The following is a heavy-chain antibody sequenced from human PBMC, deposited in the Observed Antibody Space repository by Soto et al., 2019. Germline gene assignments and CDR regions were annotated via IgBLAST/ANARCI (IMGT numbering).Heavy chain of an antibody. CDR1: GFTLGRYG. CDR2: VSPNGQGI. V-gene: IGHV3-23*01. J-gene: IGHJ4*02. Sequence: EVQLLESGGGLVQPGGSLRLSCAASGFTLGRYGMSWVRQAPGKGLEWVSAVSPNGQGIYDADSVRGRFTISRDFSKNTVFLHMDTLRAEDTDVYYCAKDRVYPRDYFHYWGQGTLVTVYS. CDR3: AKDRVYPRDYFHY.